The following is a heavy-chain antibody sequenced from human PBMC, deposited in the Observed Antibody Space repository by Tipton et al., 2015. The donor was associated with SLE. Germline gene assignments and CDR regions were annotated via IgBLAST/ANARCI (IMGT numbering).Heavy chain of an antibody. Sequence: TLSLTCTVSGGSISSNSDYWGWIRPPPGKGLEWVGSIYYSGSTYNNPSLKSRVIISVDTSKNQFSLKLSSVTAADTAVYYCARHRGGNYYDGFDIWGQGTMVTVSS. CDR1: GGSISSNSDY. CDR3: ARHRGGNYYDGFDI. J-gene: IGHJ3*02. D-gene: IGHD1-26*01. CDR2: IYYSGST. V-gene: IGHV4-39*07.